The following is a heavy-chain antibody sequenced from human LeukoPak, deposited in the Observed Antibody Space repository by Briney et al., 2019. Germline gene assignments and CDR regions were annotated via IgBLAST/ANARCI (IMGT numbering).Heavy chain of an antibody. Sequence: GGSLRPSCVVSGFTLSSNWMSWVRQAPGKGPEWVAKIKQDGSEKYYVDSVKGRITISRDNAKNSVYLQMNSLRAEDTAVYYCARLTPVFCGGDCFTLDYWGQGTLVTVSS. CDR1: GFTLSSNW. D-gene: IGHD2-21*02. CDR3: ARLTPVFCGGDCFTLDY. CDR2: IKQDGSEK. J-gene: IGHJ4*02. V-gene: IGHV3-7*03.